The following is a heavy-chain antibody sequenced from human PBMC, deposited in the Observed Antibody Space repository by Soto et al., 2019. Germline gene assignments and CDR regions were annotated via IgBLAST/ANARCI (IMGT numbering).Heavy chain of an antibody. CDR1: GFTFTSYA. CDR2: IGGGGGST. CDR3: AKATKWSLYYYCGMDV. J-gene: IGHJ6*02. Sequence: EAQLWESGGGLVQPGGSLRLSCAASGFTFTSYAMSWVRQAPGKELEWVSVIGGGGGSTYYADSVKGRFTISRDNSNNTLYLQMNSLRAEDTAMYYCAKATKWSLYYYCGMDVWGQGTTVTVSS. D-gene: IGHD2-15*01. V-gene: IGHV3-23*01.